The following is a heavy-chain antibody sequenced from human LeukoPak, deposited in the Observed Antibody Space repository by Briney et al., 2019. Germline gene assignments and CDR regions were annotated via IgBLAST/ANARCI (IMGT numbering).Heavy chain of an antibody. CDR2: IIPIFGTA. CDR3: ARSDDYGDPRLASDI. CDR1: GGTFSSYA. Sequence: ASVKVSCKASGGTFSSYAISWVRQAPGQGLEWMGGIIPIFGTANYAQKFQGRVTITADESTSTAYMELSSLRSEDTAVYYCARSDDYGDPRLASDIWGQGTMVTVSS. J-gene: IGHJ3*02. V-gene: IGHV1-69*13. D-gene: IGHD4-17*01.